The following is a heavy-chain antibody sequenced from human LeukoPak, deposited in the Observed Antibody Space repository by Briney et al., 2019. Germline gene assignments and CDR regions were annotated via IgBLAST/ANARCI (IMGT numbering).Heavy chain of an antibody. CDR1: GGSMSSDY. D-gene: IGHD2-2*01. Sequence: RASETLSLTCTVSGGSMSSDYWSWIRQSPGKGLEWIGHIYYSGSTNYNPSLKSRVTLSVDTSKNQFSLRLSSVTAADTAVYYCARGGTRHYFQHWGQGTLVTVSS. CDR3: ARGGTRHYFQH. V-gene: IGHV4-59*01. J-gene: IGHJ1*01. CDR2: IYYSGST.